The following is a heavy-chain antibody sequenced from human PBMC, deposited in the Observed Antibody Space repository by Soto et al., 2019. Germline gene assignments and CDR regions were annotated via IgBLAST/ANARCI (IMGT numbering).Heavy chain of an antibody. D-gene: IGHD3-10*01. CDR2: INPNSGGT. V-gene: IGHV1-2*02. Sequence: ASVKVSCKASGYTFTGYYMHWVRQAPGQGLEWMGWINPNSGGTNYAQKFQGRVTMTRDTSISTAYMELSRLRPDDTAVYYCARDLWFGELIRSTYNWFDPWGQGTLVTVSS. J-gene: IGHJ5*02. CDR3: ARDLWFGELIRSTYNWFDP. CDR1: GYTFTGYY.